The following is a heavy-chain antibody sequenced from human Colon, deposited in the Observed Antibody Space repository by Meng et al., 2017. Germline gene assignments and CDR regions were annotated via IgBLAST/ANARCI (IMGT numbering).Heavy chain of an antibody. CDR2: AANSFDPSP. D-gene: IGHD7-27*01. Sequence: EWGPGPVGPSGPLPRMCTLSGGSCSSAAYQWGWIRQPPGKGLEWIGYAANSFDPSPNYNPSLKSRVTISLDTPKNQFSLKLTSVTAADTAVYYCARDYWGSLDYWGQGILVTVSS. CDR1: GGSCSSAAYQ. V-gene: IGHV4-61*08. J-gene: IGHJ4*02. CDR3: ARDYWGSLDY.